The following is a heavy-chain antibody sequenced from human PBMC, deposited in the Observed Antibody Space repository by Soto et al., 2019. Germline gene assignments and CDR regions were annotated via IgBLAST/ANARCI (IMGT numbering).Heavy chain of an antibody. J-gene: IGHJ3*02. CDR2: ISGSGGST. D-gene: IGHD6-13*01. CDR1: GFTFSSYA. V-gene: IGHV3-23*01. Sequence: HPGGSLRLSCAASGFTFSSYAMSWVRQAPGKGLEWVSAISGSGGSTYYADSVKGRFTISRDNSKNTLYLQMNSLRAEDTAVYYCAKALGSRNAFDIWGQGTMVTVSS. CDR3: AKALGSRNAFDI.